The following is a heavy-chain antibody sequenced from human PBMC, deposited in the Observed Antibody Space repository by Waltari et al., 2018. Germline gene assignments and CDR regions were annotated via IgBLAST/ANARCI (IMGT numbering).Heavy chain of an antibody. Sequence: QVQLVQSGAEVKKPGSSVKVSCKASGGTFSSYTISWVRQAPGQGLEWMGRIIPILGIAKYAQKFQGRVTITADKSTSTAYMELSSLRSEDTAVYYCASSGYSSSSILYWGQGTLVTVSS. J-gene: IGHJ4*02. V-gene: IGHV1-69*02. CDR1: GGTFSSYT. D-gene: IGHD6-6*01. CDR3: ASSGYSSSSILY. CDR2: IIPILGIA.